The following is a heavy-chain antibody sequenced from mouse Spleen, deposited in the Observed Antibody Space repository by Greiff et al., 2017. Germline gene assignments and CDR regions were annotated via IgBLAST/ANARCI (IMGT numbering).Heavy chain of an antibody. CDR1: GYAFTNYL. J-gene: IGHJ4*01. CDR2: INPGSGGT. D-gene: IGHD2-3*01. Sequence: QVQLKQSGAELVRPGTSVKVSCKASGYAFTNYLIEWVKQRPGQGLEWIGVINPGSGGTNYNQKFKAKATLTVDKSSSTAYMQLKSLTSEDSAVYYCAKIYDGYYAMDYWGQGTSVTVSS. CDR3: AKIYDGYYAMDY. V-gene: IGHV1-54*01.